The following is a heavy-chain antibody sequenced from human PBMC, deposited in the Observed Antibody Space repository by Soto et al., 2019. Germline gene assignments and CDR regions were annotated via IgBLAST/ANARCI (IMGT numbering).Heavy chain of an antibody. CDR1: GFTFSSYS. Sequence: EVQLVESGGGLVQPGGSLRLSCAASGFTFSSYSMNWVRQAPGKGLEWVSFISSSSSTIYYADSVKGRFTISRDNDKNSLYQQMNSLRDEDTAVYYCARDESFTTETQTKCDSWGQGTLLTVAS. D-gene: IGHD1-1*01. CDR3: ARDESFTTETQTKCDS. J-gene: IGHJ4*02. V-gene: IGHV3-48*02. CDR2: ISSSSSTI.